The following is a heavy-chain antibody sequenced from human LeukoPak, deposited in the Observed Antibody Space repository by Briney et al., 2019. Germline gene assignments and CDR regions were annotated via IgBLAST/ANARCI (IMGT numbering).Heavy chain of an antibody. CDR3: ARDVLSASGLRLNGFDP. Sequence: ASVKVSCKASGYTFTSYGISWVRQAPGQGLEWMGWISAYNGNTNYAQKLQGRVTMTTDPSTSPAYMELRSLRSDDTAVYYCARDVLSASGLRLNGFDPWGQGTLVTVSS. J-gene: IGHJ5*02. CDR2: ISAYNGNT. V-gene: IGHV1-18*04. D-gene: IGHD5-12*01. CDR1: GYTFTSYG.